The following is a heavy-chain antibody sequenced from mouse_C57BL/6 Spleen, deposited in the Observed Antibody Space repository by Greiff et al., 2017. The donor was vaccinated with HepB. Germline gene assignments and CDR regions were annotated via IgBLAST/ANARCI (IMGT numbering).Heavy chain of an antibody. CDR2: IDPEDGDT. V-gene: IGHV14-1*01. Sequence: EVQLQQSGAELVRPGASVKLSCTASGFNIKDYYMHWVKQRPEQGLEWIGRIDPEDGDTEYAPKFQGKATMTADTSSNTAYLQLSSLTSEDTAVYYCTTSNYYGRSYVGFAYWGQGTLVTVSA. D-gene: IGHD1-1*01. J-gene: IGHJ3*01. CDR3: TTSNYYGRSYVGFAY. CDR1: GFNIKDYY.